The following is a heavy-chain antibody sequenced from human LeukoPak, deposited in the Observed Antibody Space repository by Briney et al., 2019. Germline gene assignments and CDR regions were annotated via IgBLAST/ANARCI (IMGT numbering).Heavy chain of an antibody. CDR1: GFTFSSYA. D-gene: IGHD3-22*01. Sequence: GGSLRLSYAASGFTFSSYAMHWVRQAPGKGLEWVAVISYDGSNKYYADSVKGRFTISRDNSKNTLYLQMNSLRAEDTAVYYCARDDSSGYYSNWFDPWGQGTLVTVSS. J-gene: IGHJ5*02. CDR2: ISYDGSNK. CDR3: ARDDSSGYYSNWFDP. V-gene: IGHV3-30*01.